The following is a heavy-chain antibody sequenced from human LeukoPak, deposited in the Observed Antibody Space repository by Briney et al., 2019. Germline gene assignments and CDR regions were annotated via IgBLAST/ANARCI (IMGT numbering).Heavy chain of an antibody. CDR1: GYTFTGYY. D-gene: IGHD2-2*01. V-gene: IGHV1-2*02. CDR3: ARGVYRKRPDCSSTSRSTYFDY. Sequence: ASVKVSCKASGYTFTGYYMHWVRQAPGQGLEWMGWINPNSGGTNYAQKFQGRVTMTRDTSISTAYMELSRLRSDDTAVYYCARGVYRKRPDCSSTSRSTYFDYWGQGTLVALSS. J-gene: IGHJ4*02. CDR2: INPNSGGT.